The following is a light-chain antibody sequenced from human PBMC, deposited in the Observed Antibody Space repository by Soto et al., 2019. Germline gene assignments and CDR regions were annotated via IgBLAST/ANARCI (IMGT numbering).Light chain of an antibody. Sequence: SYELTQPLSVSVALGQTARITCGGNNIGSKNVHWYQQKAGQAPVVVIHRDSNRPSGIPERFSGSNSGNTATLTISRAQAGDEADYYCQVWDSSTVVFGTGTKLTVL. CDR2: RDS. CDR3: QVWDSSTVV. J-gene: IGLJ1*01. CDR1: NIGSKN. V-gene: IGLV3-9*01.